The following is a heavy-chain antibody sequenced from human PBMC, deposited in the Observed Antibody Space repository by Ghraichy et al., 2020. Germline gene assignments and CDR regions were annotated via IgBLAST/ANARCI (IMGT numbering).Heavy chain of an antibody. CDR1: GFTFSHYW. D-gene: IGHD3-10*01. V-gene: IGHV3-7*01. Sequence: GGSLRLSCAASGFTFSHYWMTWLRQAPGKGLEWVANIQRDGSVKNYVDSVNGRFTISRDNAKNSLYLQMNSLRVEDTAVYYCARDPRGSPNYDYWGQGTLVTVSS. J-gene: IGHJ4*02. CDR2: IQRDGSVK. CDR3: ARDPRGSPNYDY.